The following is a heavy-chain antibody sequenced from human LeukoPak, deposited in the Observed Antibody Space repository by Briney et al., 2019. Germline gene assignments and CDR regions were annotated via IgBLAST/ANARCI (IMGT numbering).Heavy chain of an antibody. CDR2: ISYDGSNK. V-gene: IGHV3-30*18. J-gene: IGHJ4*02. CDR3: AKNNYDYPYYYFDY. CDR1: GFTFSSYG. D-gene: IGHD3-3*01. Sequence: GGSLRLSCAASGFTFSSYGMHWVRQAPGKGLEWVAVISYDGSNKYYADSVKGRFTISRDNSKNTLYLQMNSLRAEDTAVYYCAKNNYDYPYYYFDYWGQGTLVTVSS.